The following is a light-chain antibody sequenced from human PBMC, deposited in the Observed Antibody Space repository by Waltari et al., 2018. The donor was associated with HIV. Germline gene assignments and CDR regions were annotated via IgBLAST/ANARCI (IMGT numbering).Light chain of an antibody. CDR1: SSDIGAYDY. V-gene: IGLV2-8*01. CDR2: EVT. Sequence: QSALTQPPSASGSLGQSVTISCTGSSSDIGAYDYVSWFQQHPRSAPKPLLYEVTRRPSTVSDRFSGSRSGSTAFLTVAGLQPDDEATYFCSSYGDSLRVLFGGGTNVTVL. J-gene: IGLJ3*02. CDR3: SSYGDSLRVL.